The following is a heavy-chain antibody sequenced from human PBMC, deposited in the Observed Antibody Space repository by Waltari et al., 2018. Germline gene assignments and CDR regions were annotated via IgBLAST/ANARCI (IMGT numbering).Heavy chain of an antibody. D-gene: IGHD1-7*01. CDR1: GYSISSGSY. J-gene: IGHJ6*02. CDR2: IYHSGST. CDR3: ARGQLELGYGMDV. Sequence: QVQLQESGPGLVKPSETLSLPCTASGYSISSGSYWGWIRQPPGKGLEWIGSIYHSGSTYYNPSLKSRVTISVDTSKKQFSLKLSSVTAADTAVYYCARGQLELGYGMDVWGQGTTVTVSS. V-gene: IGHV4-38-2*02.